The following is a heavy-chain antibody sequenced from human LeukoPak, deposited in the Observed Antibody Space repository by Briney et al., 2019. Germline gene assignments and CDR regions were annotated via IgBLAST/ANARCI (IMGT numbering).Heavy chain of an antibody. Sequence: GGSLRLSCAASGFTFSSYTMHWIRQVPGKGLEWVGQTVSEIDGGTTDYAAPVKGRFTISRDDSKSTLYLQMNSLKIEDTAVYYCTTDEDWNYARKDVWGQGATVIVSS. V-gene: IGHV3-15*04. CDR1: GFTFSSYT. D-gene: IGHD1-7*01. CDR2: TVSEIDGGTT. J-gene: IGHJ6*02. CDR3: TTDEDWNYARKDV.